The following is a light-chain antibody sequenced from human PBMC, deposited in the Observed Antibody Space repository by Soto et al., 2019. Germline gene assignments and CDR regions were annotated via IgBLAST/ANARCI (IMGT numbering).Light chain of an antibody. CDR3: QLRSSWPPST. CDR2: DAS. CDR1: QSVGTY. Sequence: EIVLTQSPATLSLSPGEGASLSCRASQSVGTYMAWYQHKPGQAPRLLIYDASKRATGIPARFSGSGSGTNFPCTISSVEPADFALYFCQLRSSWPPSTFAQGTKLGIK. V-gene: IGKV3-11*01. J-gene: IGKJ2*01.